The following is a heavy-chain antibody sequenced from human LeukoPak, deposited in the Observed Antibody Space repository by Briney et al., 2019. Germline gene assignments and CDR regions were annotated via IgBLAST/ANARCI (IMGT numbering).Heavy chain of an antibody. CDR3: AKGTLGTAGDF. J-gene: IGHJ4*02. D-gene: IGHD6-13*01. CDR1: GLTFSGFA. Sequence: PGGSLRLSCAASGLTFSGFAMSWVGQAPGKGREWVSAISASGDGTYYADSVKGRFTISRDNSKNTLYLQMNSLRAEDTAVYYCAKGTLGTAGDFWGQGTLVTVSS. CDR2: ISASGDGT. V-gene: IGHV3-23*01.